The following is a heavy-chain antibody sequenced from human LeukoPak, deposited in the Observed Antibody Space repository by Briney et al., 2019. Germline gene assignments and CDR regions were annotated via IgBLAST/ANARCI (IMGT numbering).Heavy chain of an antibody. J-gene: IGHJ4*02. CDR3: AREGDSSGYGDY. CDR1: GFTFSSYA. Sequence: GRSLRLTCAVSGFTFSSYAMHWVRQAPGKGLEWVAVISYDGSNKYYADSVKGRFTISRDNSKNTLYLQMNSLTAEDTAVYYCAREGDSSGYGDYWGQGTLVTVSS. CDR2: ISYDGSNK. D-gene: IGHD3-22*01. V-gene: IGHV3-30*04.